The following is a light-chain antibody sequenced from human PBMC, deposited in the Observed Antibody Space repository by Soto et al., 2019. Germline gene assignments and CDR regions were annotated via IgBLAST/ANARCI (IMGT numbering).Light chain of an antibody. J-gene: IGLJ2*01. V-gene: IGLV2-14*01. CDR2: DVS. CDR3: SSYTTTSTVI. Sequence: QSALTQPASVSGSPGQSITISCTGTSSDVGGYNSVSWYQQHPGKAPKLMIYDVSIRASGVSNRFSGSKSGDTASLTISGLQAEDEADYYCSSYTTTSTVIFGGGTQLTVL. CDR1: SSDVGGYNS.